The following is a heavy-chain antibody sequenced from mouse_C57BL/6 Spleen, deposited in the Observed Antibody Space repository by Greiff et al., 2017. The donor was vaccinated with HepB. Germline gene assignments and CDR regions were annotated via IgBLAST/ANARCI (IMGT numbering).Heavy chain of an antibody. V-gene: IGHV5-9-1*02. CDR1: GFTFSSYA. CDR3: TSAQGNGNQAWFAY. CDR2: ISSGGDYI. Sequence: EVQLVESGEGLVKPGGSLKLSCAASGFTFSSYAMSWVRQTPEKRLEWVAYISSGGDYIYYADTVKGRFTISRDNARNTLYLQMSSLKSEDTAMYYCTSAQGNGNQAWFAYWGQGTLVTVSA. J-gene: IGHJ3*01. D-gene: IGHD2-1*01.